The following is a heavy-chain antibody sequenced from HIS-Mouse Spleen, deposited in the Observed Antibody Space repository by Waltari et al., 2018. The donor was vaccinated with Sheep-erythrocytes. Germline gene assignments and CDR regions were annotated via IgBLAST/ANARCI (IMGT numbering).Heavy chain of an antibody. V-gene: IGHV3-66*01. CDR3: ARVSGGNSNRFDY. J-gene: IGHJ4*02. D-gene: IGHD2-21*02. CDR1: GGSISSNY. CDR2: IYSGGST. Sequence: VQLQESGPGLVKPSETLSLTCTVSGGSISSNYMSWVRQAPGKGLEWVAVIYSGGSTYYADSVKGRFTISRDNSKNTLYLQMNSLRAEDTAVYYCARVSGGNSNRFDYWGQGTLVTVSS.